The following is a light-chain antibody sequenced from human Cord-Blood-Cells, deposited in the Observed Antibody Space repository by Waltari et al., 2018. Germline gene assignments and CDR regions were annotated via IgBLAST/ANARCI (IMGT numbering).Light chain of an antibody. Sequence: QSALTQPASVSGCPGQSITISCTGTSSGVGSYNLLSWYQQHTGTAPKLMIYEGRKRPSGVSNRFSCSKSGNTASLTISGLQAEDEADYYCCSYAGSSPWVFGGGTKLTVL. CDR1: SSGVGSYNL. CDR2: EGR. CDR3: CSYAGSSPWV. J-gene: IGLJ3*02. V-gene: IGLV2-23*01.